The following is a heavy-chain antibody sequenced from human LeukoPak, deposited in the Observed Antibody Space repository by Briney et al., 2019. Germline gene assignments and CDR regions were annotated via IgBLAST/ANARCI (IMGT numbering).Heavy chain of an antibody. CDR1: GFSFSSCE. J-gene: IGHJ3*02. D-gene: IGHD3-16*01. Sequence: QPGGSLRLSCAASGFSFSSCEMNWVRQAPGKGLEWVSYISSSSTTKLYADSVRGRFTISRDNSKNSLHLQMNSLSAEDTAVYYCARGGSTGYDYNAFDIWGQGTMVTVSS. CDR3: ARGGSTGYDYNAFDI. CDR2: ISSSSTTK. V-gene: IGHV3-48*03.